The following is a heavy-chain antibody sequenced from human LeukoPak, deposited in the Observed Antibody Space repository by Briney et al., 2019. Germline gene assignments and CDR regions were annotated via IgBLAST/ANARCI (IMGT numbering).Heavy chain of an antibody. J-gene: IGHJ4*02. CDR3: AREKGNSYGYDY. V-gene: IGHV4-59*01. CDR2: IYYSGST. D-gene: IGHD5-18*01. CDR1: GGSISSFY. Sequence: SETLSLTCTVSGGSISSFYWTWIRQPPGKGLEWIGYIYYSGSTNYNPSLKSRVTISVDTSMNQFTLKLSSVTAADTAVYYCAREKGNSYGYDYWGQGTLVTVSS.